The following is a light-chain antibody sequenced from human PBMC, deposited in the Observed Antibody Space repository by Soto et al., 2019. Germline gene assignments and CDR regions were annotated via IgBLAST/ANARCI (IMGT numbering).Light chain of an antibody. Sequence: QSVLTQPASVSGSPGQSITISCTGNSSDVGGYNYVSWYQQHPGKAPKLMIYEVSNRPSGVSNRFSGSKSGNTASLTISGLQAEDEADYYCSSYTSRSTRYVFGTGTKVTVL. CDR3: SSYTSRSTRYV. V-gene: IGLV2-14*01. J-gene: IGLJ1*01. CDR2: EVS. CDR1: SSDVGGYNY.